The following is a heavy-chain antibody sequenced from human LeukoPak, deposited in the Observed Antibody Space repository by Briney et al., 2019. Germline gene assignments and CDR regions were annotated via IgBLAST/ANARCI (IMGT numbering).Heavy chain of an antibody. CDR1: GGSISSYY. Sequence: SSETLSLTCTVSGGSISSYYWNWIRQPPGKGLEWIGYIYYSGRTNYNPSLKSRVTISVDTSKNQFSLKLSSVTAADTAVYYCARVGGSDAFDIWGQGTMVTVSS. CDR3: ARVGGSDAFDI. V-gene: IGHV4-59*01. J-gene: IGHJ3*02. D-gene: IGHD3-16*01. CDR2: IYYSGRT.